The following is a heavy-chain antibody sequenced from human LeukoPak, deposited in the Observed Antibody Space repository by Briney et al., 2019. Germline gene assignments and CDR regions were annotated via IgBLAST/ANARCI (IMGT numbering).Heavy chain of an antibody. CDR1: GGSMTGYY. CDR2: VHSNGRT. Sequence: KSSETLSLTCTVSGGSMTGYYWNWIRQPPGKGLEWVGYVHSNGRTTSSPSVRSRLSMSVDASKNEFSLRVNSVIAADTAVYYCARDLGSYWRYYFDYWGQGTLVTVSS. V-gene: IGHV4-59*01. D-gene: IGHD1-26*01. J-gene: IGHJ4*02. CDR3: ARDLGSYWRYYFDY.